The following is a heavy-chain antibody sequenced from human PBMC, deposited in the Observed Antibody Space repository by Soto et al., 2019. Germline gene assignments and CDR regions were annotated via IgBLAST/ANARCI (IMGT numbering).Heavy chain of an antibody. CDR1: EFTFSRYG. J-gene: IGHJ6*02. V-gene: IGHV3-30*18. Sequence: PGGSLRLSCADSEFTFSRYGMHWVRQAPGKGLEWVAFISSDAINKYYTDSVKGRFTISRDNSKNTLYLQMNSLRAEDTAVYYCANLVYYYDSSGPWDYYYGMDVWGQGTTVTVSS. D-gene: IGHD3-22*01. CDR2: ISSDAINK. CDR3: ANLVYYYDSSGPWDYYYGMDV.